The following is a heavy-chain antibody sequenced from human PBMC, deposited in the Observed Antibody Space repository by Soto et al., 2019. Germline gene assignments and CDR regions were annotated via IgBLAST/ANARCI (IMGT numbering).Heavy chain of an antibody. CDR2: IIPIFGTP. Sequence: QVELVQSGAEVKKPGSSVKVSCQASEDTFRNYAISWVRQAPGQGLEWMGGIIPIFGTPKYAQTFQDRVTISADVSTGTAYLELTSLRVDDTAVYYCARGRDQPPVGLYFDSWGEGTRVTVSS. V-gene: IGHV1-69*01. CDR1: EDTFRNYA. J-gene: IGHJ4*02. CDR3: ARGRDQPPVGLYFDS. D-gene: IGHD1-26*01.